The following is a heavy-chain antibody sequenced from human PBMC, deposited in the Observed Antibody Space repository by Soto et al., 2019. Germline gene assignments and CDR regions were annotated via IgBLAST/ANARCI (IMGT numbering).Heavy chain of an antibody. CDR1: GGSISSNY. CDR2: VYNSGST. J-gene: IGHJ4*02. D-gene: IGHD6-13*01. Sequence: LSLTCTVSGGSISSNYWTWIRQPPGKGLEWIGYVYNSGSTNYNPSLKSRVTISEDTSKSQFSLKVNSMTAADTAVYYCARYRREAVAGYTLDNWGQGILVTVSS. CDR3: ARYRREAVAGYTLDN. V-gene: IGHV4-59*01.